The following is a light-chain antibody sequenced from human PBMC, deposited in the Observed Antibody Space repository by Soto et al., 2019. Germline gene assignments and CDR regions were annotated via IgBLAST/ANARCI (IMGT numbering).Light chain of an antibody. V-gene: IGKV3-15*01. J-gene: IGKJ4*01. Sequence: EILMTQSPDTLSVSPGERATPSCRGSKSSSDKVAGCQQTSGQPAKILLYDTVSRAAGGAGRFSGSRSGTEFILTISSLQYEDYGVYYCQQYYNWPRATFGGGTKVDIK. CDR3: QQYYNWPRAT. CDR1: KSSSDK. CDR2: DTV.